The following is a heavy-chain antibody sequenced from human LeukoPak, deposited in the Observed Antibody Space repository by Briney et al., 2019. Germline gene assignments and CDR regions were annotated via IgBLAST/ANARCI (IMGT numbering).Heavy chain of an antibody. CDR3: ARDEEILIDY. Sequence: GGSLRLSCAASEFTFSSYAMNWVRQAPGKGLEWVSYISSSGSTIYYADSVKGRFTISRDNAKNSLYLQMNSLRAEDTAVYYCARDEEILIDYWGQGTLVTVSS. V-gene: IGHV3-48*03. CDR2: ISSSGSTI. CDR1: EFTFSSYA. J-gene: IGHJ4*02. D-gene: IGHD1-26*01.